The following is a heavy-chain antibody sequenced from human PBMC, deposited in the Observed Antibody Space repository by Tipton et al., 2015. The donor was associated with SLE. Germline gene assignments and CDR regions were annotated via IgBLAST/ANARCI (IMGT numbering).Heavy chain of an antibody. CDR2: IYDSGST. Sequence: TLSLTCSVSGGSISSGGHYWSWLRQHPGKGLEWIGYIYDSGSTSYNPSLRSRITISADTSKNQFSLKLSSVTAADTAVYFCARESCNVGNCYFDYWGRGTLVTVSS. V-gene: IGHV4-31*03. CDR3: ARESCNVGNCYFDY. CDR1: GGSISSGGHY. J-gene: IGHJ4*02. D-gene: IGHD2-15*01.